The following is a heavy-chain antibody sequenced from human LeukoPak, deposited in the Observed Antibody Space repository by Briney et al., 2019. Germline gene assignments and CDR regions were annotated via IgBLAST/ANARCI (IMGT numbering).Heavy chain of an antibody. Sequence: PGGSLRLSCAASGFTFSSYAMSWVRQAPGKGLEWVSGISGSGGSTYYADSVKGRFTISRDNSKDTLFLQINSLRAEDTAVYYCATQRYYYDSSGYYLAYWGQGTLVTVSS. CDR1: GFTFSSYA. V-gene: IGHV3-23*01. CDR3: ATQRYYYDSSGYYLAY. CDR2: ISGSGGST. D-gene: IGHD3-22*01. J-gene: IGHJ4*02.